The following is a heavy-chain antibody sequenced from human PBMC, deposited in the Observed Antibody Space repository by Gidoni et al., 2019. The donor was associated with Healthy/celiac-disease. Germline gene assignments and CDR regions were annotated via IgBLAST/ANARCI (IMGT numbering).Heavy chain of an antibody. V-gene: IGHV3-48*02. Sequence: EVQLVESGGGLVQPGGSLRLSCAASGFTFSSYSMNWVRQAPGNGLEWFSYISSSSSTIYYADSVKGRFTISRDNAKNSLYLQMNSLRDEDTAVYYCARLGSGGSNYYYYYGMDVWGQGTTVTVSS. CDR3: ARLGSGGSNYYYYYGMDV. CDR1: GFTFSSYS. J-gene: IGHJ6*02. CDR2: ISSSSSTI. D-gene: IGHD4-4*01.